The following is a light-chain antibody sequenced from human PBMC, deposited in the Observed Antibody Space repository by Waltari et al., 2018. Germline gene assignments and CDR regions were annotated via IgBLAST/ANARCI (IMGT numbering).Light chain of an antibody. CDR3: CSYGTGSTYV. CDR1: SSDIGGYNR. V-gene: IGLV2-23*02. J-gene: IGLJ1*01. Sequence: QSALTQPASVSGSPGKSITISCPGTSSDIGGYNRVPWYQQYPGRAPKLIIYEVTKRPSGVSNRFSGSKSGSTASLTISGVQAEDEADYYCCSYGTGSTYVFGTGTKVTVL. CDR2: EVT.